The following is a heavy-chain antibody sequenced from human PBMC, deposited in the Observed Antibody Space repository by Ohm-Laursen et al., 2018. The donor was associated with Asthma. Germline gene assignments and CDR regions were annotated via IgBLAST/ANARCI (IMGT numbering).Heavy chain of an antibody. D-gene: IGHD4-17*01. CDR3: TRGGHYGSYFDY. V-gene: IGHV3-11*04. CDR1: GFTFSDYY. Sequence: SLRLSCTASGFTFSDYYMSWIRQAPGKGLEWVSYITSYSSTTYYADSVKGRFTISRDNAKNTLYLQMNSLRAEDTAVYYCTRGGHYGSYFDYWGQGTLVTVSS. CDR2: ITSYSSTT. J-gene: IGHJ4*02.